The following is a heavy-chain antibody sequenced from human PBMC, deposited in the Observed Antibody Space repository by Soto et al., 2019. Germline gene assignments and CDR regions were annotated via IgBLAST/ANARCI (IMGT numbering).Heavy chain of an antibody. CDR3: PRGVVATIGYWYFDL. CDR1: WGSGSSGSDY. J-gene: IGHJ2*01. D-gene: IGHD2-15*01. Sequence: SQTLSLSCSVSWGSGSSGSDYWSWIREPPGKGLEGIGYMYCSGSGNYNPSLNSRVTISVDTSKNQFSLKLISVTAADTAVYYCPRGVVATIGYWYFDLWGSGTLVTVSS. CDR2: MYCSGSG. V-gene: IGHV4-61*01.